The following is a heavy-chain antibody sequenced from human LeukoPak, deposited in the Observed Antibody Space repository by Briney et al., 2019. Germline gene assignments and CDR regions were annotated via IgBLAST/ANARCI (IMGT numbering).Heavy chain of an antibody. D-gene: IGHD2-21*01. V-gene: IGHV4-59*01. Sequence: PSETLSLTCTVSGGSINSFHWTWVRQPPGKGLEWIGYIYYSGSTNYNPSLQSRVTISVATSKNNFSLRLSSVTAADTAVYYCARGCGYFDYWGQGTLVTVYS. CDR1: GGSINSFH. CDR3: ARGCGYFDY. J-gene: IGHJ4*02. CDR2: IYYSGST.